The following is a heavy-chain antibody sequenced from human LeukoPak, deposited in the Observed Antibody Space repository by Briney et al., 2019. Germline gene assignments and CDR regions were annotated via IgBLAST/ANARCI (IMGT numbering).Heavy chain of an antibody. J-gene: IGHJ4*02. CDR1: GFSLTTSGVG. D-gene: IGHD3-22*01. CDR3: ADAQDDYDTSGYYLNY. Sequence: ESGPTLVKPTQTLRLTCTFSGFSLTTSGVGVGWIRQPPGKALEWLALIYWDDDKRYSPSLKSRLTITKDTSKNQVVLTMTNMDPEDTATSYCADAQDDYDTSGYYLNYWGQGTLVTVSS. V-gene: IGHV2-5*02. CDR2: IYWDDDK.